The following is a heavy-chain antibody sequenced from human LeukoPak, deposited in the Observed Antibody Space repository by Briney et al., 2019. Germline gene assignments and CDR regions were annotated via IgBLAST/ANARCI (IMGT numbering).Heavy chain of an antibody. CDR3: ARDRGWYHADY. Sequence: GGSLRLSCTVSGFTMSSSWMSWVRQAPGKGLEWVANINEDGSENNYVGSVKGRFTISRDNAKNSLFLQMNSLRAEDTAVYYRARDRGWYHADYWGQGTLVTVSA. J-gene: IGHJ4*02. V-gene: IGHV3-7*04. D-gene: IGHD6-19*01. CDR2: INEDGSEN. CDR1: GFTMSSSW.